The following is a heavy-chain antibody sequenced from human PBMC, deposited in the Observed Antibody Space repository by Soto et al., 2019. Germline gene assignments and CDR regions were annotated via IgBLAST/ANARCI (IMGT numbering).Heavy chain of an antibody. CDR2: ISWNSGSI. V-gene: IGHV3-9*01. D-gene: IGHD4-17*01. CDR3: AKDKAADGDYDGLFDY. CDR1: GFTFDDYA. Sequence: GGSLRPSCAASGFTFDDYAMHWVRQAPGKGLEWVSGISWNSGSIGYADSVKGRFTISRDNAKNSLYLQMNSLRAEDTALYYCAKDKAADGDYDGLFDYWGQGTLVTVSS. J-gene: IGHJ4*02.